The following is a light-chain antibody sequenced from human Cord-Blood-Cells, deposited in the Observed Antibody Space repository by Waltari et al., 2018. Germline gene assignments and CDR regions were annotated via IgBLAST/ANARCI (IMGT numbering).Light chain of an antibody. J-gene: IGLJ1*01. Sequence: QSALTQPRSGSGSPGQSVTISCTATSSDVRAYNHVAWYQQRPGKAPKLMIYDVSKRPSGVPDRFSGSKSGNTASLTISGLQAEDEADYYCCSYAGSYTNVFGTGTKVTVL. V-gene: IGLV2-11*01. CDR2: DVS. CDR1: SSDVRAYNH. CDR3: CSYAGSYTNV.